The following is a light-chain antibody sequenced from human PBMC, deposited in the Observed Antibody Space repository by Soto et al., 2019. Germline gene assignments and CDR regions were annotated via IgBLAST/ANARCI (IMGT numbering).Light chain of an antibody. J-gene: IGKJ4*01. CDR3: QQYYSAPLT. Sequence: EIVMTQSPDSLAVSLGERATINCKSSQSVLSSSNNKNYLTWYQQKPGQPPKLLIYWASTRESGVPDRFSGSGSGTDFTLTISSLQAEDVAVYYCQQYYSAPLTFGGGTKVELK. CDR2: WAS. V-gene: IGKV4-1*01. CDR1: QSVLSSSNNKNY.